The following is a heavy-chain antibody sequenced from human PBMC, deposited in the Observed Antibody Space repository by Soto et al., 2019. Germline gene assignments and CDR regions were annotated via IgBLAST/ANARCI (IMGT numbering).Heavy chain of an antibody. CDR1: GGTFSSYA. CDR3: ATHTTVTPPYYYYGMDV. V-gene: IGHV1-69*13. J-gene: IGHJ6*02. Sequence: ASVKVSCKASGGTFSSYAISWVRQAPGQGLEWMGGIIPIFGTANYAQKFQGRVTITADESTSTAYMELSSLRSEDTAVYYCATHTTVTPPYYYYGMDVWGQGTTVTVSS. D-gene: IGHD4-17*01. CDR2: IIPIFGTA.